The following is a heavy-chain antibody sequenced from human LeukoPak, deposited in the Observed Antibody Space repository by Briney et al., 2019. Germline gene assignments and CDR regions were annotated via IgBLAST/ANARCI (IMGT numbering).Heavy chain of an antibody. Sequence: SQTLSLTCTDSGGSISSGSYYWSWIRQPAGKGLEWIGRIYTSGSTNYNPSLKSRVTISVDTSKNQFSLKLSSVTAADTAVYYCARGPLDYWGQGTLVTVSS. V-gene: IGHV4-61*02. J-gene: IGHJ4*02. CDR1: GGSISSGSYY. CDR3: ARGPLDY. CDR2: IYTSGST.